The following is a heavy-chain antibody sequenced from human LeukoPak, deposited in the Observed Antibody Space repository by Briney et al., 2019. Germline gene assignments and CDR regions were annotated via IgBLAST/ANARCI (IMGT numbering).Heavy chain of an antibody. CDR1: RFTFSSYA. CDR2: TSTMGANT. D-gene: IGHD3-16*02. V-gene: IGHV3-23*01. CDR3: AKRAGSYRCFDD. Sequence: GGSLRLSCAASRFTFSSYAMGWARPGPGKGLEWVSSTSTMGANTYYTDSVKGRFTIYRDNPKNTPFLQMNSLKAEDRAIYYCAKRAGSYRCFDDWGQGTLGTVSS. J-gene: IGHJ4*02.